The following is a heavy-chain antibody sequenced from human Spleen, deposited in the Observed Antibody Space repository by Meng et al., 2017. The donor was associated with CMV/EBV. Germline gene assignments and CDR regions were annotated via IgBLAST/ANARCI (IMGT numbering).Heavy chain of an antibody. CDR1: GSIRISIYC. CDR2: NYYSGST. Sequence: GSIRISIYCWGWIRQPPGKGLEWIESNYYSGSTYYNPSLKSRLTISVDRSKNQFSLKLSSVTAADTAVYYCARGSTAFGVIKGWFDPWGQGTLVTVSS. D-gene: IGHD3-3*01. CDR3: ARGSTAFGVIKGWFDP. J-gene: IGHJ5*02. V-gene: IGHV4-39*07.